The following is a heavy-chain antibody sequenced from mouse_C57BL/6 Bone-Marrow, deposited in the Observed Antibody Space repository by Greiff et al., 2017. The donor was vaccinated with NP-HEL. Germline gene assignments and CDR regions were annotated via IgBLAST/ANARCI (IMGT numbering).Heavy chain of an antibody. J-gene: IGHJ4*01. CDR1: GYTFTSYG. CDR2: IYPRSGNT. CDR3: ARPFYYYGSSYYYAMDY. Sequence: VQLQQSGAELARPGASVKLSCKASGYTFTSYGISWVKQRTGQGLEWIGEIYPRSGNTYYNEKFKGKATLTADKSSSTAYMELRSLTSEDSAVYFCARPFYYYGSSYYYAMDYWGQGTSVTVSS. D-gene: IGHD1-1*01. V-gene: IGHV1-81*01.